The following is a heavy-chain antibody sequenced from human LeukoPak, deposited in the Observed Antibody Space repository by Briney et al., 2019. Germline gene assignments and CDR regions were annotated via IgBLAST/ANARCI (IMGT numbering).Heavy chain of an antibody. J-gene: IGHJ4*02. CDR2: INPSGGST. Sequence: ASVKVSCKASGYTFTSYYMHWVRQAPGQGLEWMGIINPSGGSTSYAQKFQGRVTMTRDTSTSTVYMELSSLRSEDTAVYCCARDVVRGYSGYGRYFDYWGQGTLVTVSS. CDR3: ARDVVRGYSGYGRYFDY. D-gene: IGHD5-12*01. CDR1: GYTFTSYY. V-gene: IGHV1-46*01.